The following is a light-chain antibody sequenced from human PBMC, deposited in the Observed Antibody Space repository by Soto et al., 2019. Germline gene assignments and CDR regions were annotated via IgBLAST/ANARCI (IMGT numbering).Light chain of an antibody. CDR1: QRVSSN. CDR3: QQYNNWPPYT. J-gene: IGKJ2*01. V-gene: IGKV3-15*01. CDR2: GAS. Sequence: EIVMTQSPAILSVSPGERATLSCRASQRVSSNLAWYQQKPGQAPRLLIHGASTRATGIPARFSGSGSGTEFTLTISSLQSEDFAVYYCQQYNNWPPYTFGQGTKLEIK.